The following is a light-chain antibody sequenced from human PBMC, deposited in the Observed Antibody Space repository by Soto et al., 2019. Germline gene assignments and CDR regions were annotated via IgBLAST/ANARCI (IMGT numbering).Light chain of an antibody. CDR2: DVS. Sequence: QSALTQPASVSGSPGQSITISCTGTSSDVGGYNYVSWYQQHPGKAPKLMIYDVSNRPSGVSNRFSGSKSGNTASLTISGLQAEDEADYSCCSYAGSYTGVFGGGTKLTVL. J-gene: IGLJ3*02. V-gene: IGLV2-14*01. CDR1: SSDVGGYNY. CDR3: CSYAGSYTGV.